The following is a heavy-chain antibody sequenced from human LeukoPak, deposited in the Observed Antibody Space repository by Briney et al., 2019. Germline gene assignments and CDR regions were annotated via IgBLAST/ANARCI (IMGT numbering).Heavy chain of an antibody. CDR2: IYYSGST. V-gene: IGHV4-59*01. CDR1: GGSISSYY. D-gene: IGHD2-15*01. CDR3: ARSVEGYCSGGSCYSYYYYMDV. Sequence: SETLSLTCTVSGGSISSYYWSWIRQPPGKGLEWIGYIYYSGSTNYNPSLKSRATISVDTSKNQFSLKLSSVTAADTAVYYCARSVEGYCSGGSCYSYYYYMDVWGKGTTVTVSS. J-gene: IGHJ6*03.